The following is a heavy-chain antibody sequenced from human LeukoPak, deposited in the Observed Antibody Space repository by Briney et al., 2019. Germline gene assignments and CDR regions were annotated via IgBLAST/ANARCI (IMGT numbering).Heavy chain of an antibody. CDR2: VTYDGSYK. CDR3: ARRPGYGAAYYFDY. D-gene: IGHD1-1*01. CDR1: GFTFSKFA. V-gene: IGHV3-30*04. J-gene: IGHJ4*02. Sequence: HPGWSLTLSSAVAGFTFSKFAMHWVRQAPGKGLEWVTVVTYDGSYKYYADSVKGRFTISRDNSKNTLYLQMSSLRAEDTAVYYCARRPGYGAAYYFDYWGQGTLVTVSS.